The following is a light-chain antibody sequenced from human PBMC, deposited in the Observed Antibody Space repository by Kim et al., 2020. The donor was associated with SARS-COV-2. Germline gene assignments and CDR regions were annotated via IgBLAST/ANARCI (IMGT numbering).Light chain of an antibody. CDR1: NSNIGAGSD. CDR2: ANN. CDR3: QSCDRLSDSVL. Sequence: QSVLTQPPSVSGAPGQRVTISCTGSNSNIGAGSDVHWFQQFPGAAPKLLIYANNNRPPGVPDRFSGSKSGSSASLAITGLQAEDEADYYCQSCDRLSDSVLFGGVTQLTVL. V-gene: IGLV1-40*01. J-gene: IGLJ2*01.